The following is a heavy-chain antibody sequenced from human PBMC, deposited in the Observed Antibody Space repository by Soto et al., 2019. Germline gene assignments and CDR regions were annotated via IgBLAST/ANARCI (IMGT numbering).Heavy chain of an antibody. CDR3: ARESGENWSYEAY. D-gene: IGHD1-7*01. CDR2: IYATGKN. Sequence: QVQLQESGPGLVKPSETLSLTCSVSGASITDYSWNWIRQSAGKGLEWIGRIYATGKNQVNPSLQSPVTKSLDTSKNQFSSKLTSVTAADTAVYYCARESGENWSYEAYWGQGTLVTVSS. CDR1: GASITDYS. J-gene: IGHJ4*02. V-gene: IGHV4-4*07.